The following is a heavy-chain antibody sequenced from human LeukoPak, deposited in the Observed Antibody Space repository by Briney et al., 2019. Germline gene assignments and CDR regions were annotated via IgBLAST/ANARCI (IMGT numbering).Heavy chain of an antibody. J-gene: IGHJ3*02. D-gene: IGHD3-22*01. Sequence: SETLSLTCTVSGGFISSYYWSWIRQPPGKGLEWIGYIYYSGSTNYNPSLKSRVTISVDTSKNQFSLKLSSVTAADTAVYYCARGSAPYYYDRDIWGQGTMVTVSS. CDR1: GGFISSYY. CDR3: ARGSAPYYYDRDI. CDR2: IYYSGST. V-gene: IGHV4-59*08.